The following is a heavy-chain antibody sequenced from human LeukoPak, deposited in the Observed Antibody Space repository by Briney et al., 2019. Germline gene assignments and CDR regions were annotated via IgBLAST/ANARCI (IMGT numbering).Heavy chain of an antibody. D-gene: IGHD3-3*01. CDR3: ARDAYSVFGVVNYFDY. J-gene: IGHJ4*02. V-gene: IGHV1-2*02. CDR2: INPNSGGT. CDR1: GYTFTGYY. Sequence: ASVKVSCKASGYTFTGYYMHWVRQAPGQGLEWMGWINPNSGGTNYAQKFQGRVTMTRDTSISTAYMELSRLRSDDTAVYYCARDAYSVFGVVNYFDYWGQGTLVTVSS.